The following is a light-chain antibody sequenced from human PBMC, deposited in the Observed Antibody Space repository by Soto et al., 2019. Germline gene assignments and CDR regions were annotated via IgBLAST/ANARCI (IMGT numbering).Light chain of an antibody. J-gene: IGKJ5*01. CDR2: GAS. Sequence: EIVLTQSPGTLSLSPGERASLPCSASKAVGGTYLAWYQHKPGQAPRLLIYGASNRAAGIPDRFGGSGSGTDFTLTISRLEPEDFAVYYCQQYGSSPQITFGQGTRLENK. CDR1: KAVGGTY. V-gene: IGKV3-20*01. CDR3: QQYGSSPQIT.